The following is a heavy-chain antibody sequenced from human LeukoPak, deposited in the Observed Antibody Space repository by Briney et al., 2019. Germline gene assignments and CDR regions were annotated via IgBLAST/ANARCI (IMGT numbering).Heavy chain of an antibody. Sequence: KPSETLSLTCTVSGASISSSYWSWIRQPPGQGLEWIGYIDYSGSTNYNPSLKSRVIISGDTSKNQLSLRLNSVTAADTALYYCARGGYCSSTSCYVFDSWGQGTLVTVSS. CDR1: GASISSSY. J-gene: IGHJ4*02. CDR3: ARGGYCSSTSCYVFDS. D-gene: IGHD2-2*01. CDR2: IDYSGST. V-gene: IGHV4-59*12.